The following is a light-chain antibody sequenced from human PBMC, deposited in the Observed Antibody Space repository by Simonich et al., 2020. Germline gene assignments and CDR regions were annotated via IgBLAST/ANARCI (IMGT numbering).Light chain of an antibody. CDR1: QDISNY. Sequence: DIQMTQSPSSLSASVGDSVTITCQASQDISNYLKWYQQKPGKAPKLLIYDASNLETGVPSRFSGSGSGTDFTFPISSLQPEDIATYYCQQYDNLPPLFTFGPGTKVDIK. CDR3: QQYDNLPPLFT. J-gene: IGKJ3*01. V-gene: IGKV1-33*01. CDR2: DAS.